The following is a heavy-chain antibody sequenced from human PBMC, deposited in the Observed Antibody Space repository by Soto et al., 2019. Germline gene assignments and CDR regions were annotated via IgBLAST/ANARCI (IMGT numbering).Heavy chain of an antibody. J-gene: IGHJ4*02. V-gene: IGHV3-74*01. D-gene: IGHD6-19*01. CDR1: GFTFDSHW. CDR3: VRESGVAADC. CDR2: IKTDGYAA. Sequence: ESGGVLVQPGGSLRLSCVASGFTFDSHWMHWVRQAPGEGLVWVSRIKTDGYAAAYADSVKGRFNISRDNTKNTVYLQMNSQRAEDTAVYLCVRESGVAADCWGQGTLVTVSS.